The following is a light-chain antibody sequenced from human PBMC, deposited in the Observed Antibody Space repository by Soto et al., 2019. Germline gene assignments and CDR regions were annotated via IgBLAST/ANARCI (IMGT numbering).Light chain of an antibody. J-gene: IGKJ3*01. CDR3: QHYNTYLT. Sequence: DIQMTQSPSTLSASVGDTVTITCRASQSISSWLAWYQQKPGKAPKLLIYKASSLESGVPSRFSGSGSGTEFTLTISSLQPDDFATYYCQHYNTYLTFGPGTKVDI. CDR2: KAS. CDR1: QSISSW. V-gene: IGKV1-5*03.